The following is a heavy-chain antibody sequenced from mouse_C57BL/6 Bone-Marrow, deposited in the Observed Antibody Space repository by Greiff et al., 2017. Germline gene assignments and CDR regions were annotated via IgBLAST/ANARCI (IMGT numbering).Heavy chain of an antibody. CDR2: ISSGGSYT. CDR3: ARHDGSSSFDY. J-gene: IGHJ2*01. Sequence: EVQLVESGGDLVKPGGSLKLSCAASGFTFSSYGMSWVRQTPDTRLEWVATISSGGSYTYYPDSVKGRFTISRDNAKNTLYLQMSSLKSEDTAMYYCARHDGSSSFDYWGQGTTLTVSS. CDR1: GFTFSSYG. D-gene: IGHD1-1*01. V-gene: IGHV5-6*01.